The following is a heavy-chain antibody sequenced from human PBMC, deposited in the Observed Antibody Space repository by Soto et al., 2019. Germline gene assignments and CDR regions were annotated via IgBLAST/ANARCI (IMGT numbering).Heavy chain of an antibody. CDR1: GFTFSSYA. J-gene: IGHJ6*03. Sequence: GGSLRLSCAASGFTFSSYAMSWVRQAPGKGLEWVSAISGSGGSTYYADSVKGRFTISRDNSKNTLYLQMNSLRAEDTAVYYCAKEYYYGSGSYYRKDYYYYYMDVWGKGTTVTVSS. D-gene: IGHD3-10*01. CDR3: AKEYYYGSGSYYRKDYYYYYMDV. V-gene: IGHV3-23*01. CDR2: ISGSGGST.